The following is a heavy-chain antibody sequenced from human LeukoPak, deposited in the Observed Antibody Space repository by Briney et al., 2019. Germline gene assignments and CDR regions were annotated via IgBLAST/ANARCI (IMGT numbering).Heavy chain of an antibody. J-gene: IGHJ4*01. CDR3: ARDCCASGSHDY. CDR2: IKQDGSEK. Sequence: GGSLRLSCATSGFTFSDYWMNWVRQAPGKGLEWVANIKQDGSEKYYVDSVKGRFTISRDNAKNSLFLQMNSLRAEDTAVYYCARDCCASGSHDYWGQGTLVTVSS. V-gene: IGHV3-7*04. D-gene: IGHD3-10*01. CDR1: GFTFSDYW.